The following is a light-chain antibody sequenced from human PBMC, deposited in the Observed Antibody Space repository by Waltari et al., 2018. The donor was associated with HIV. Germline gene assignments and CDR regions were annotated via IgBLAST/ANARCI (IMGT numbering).Light chain of an antibody. CDR1: TSNIGYKF. J-gene: IGLJ2*01. CDR3: GTWDTSLNAGV. CDR2: DNH. Sequence: QSVLTQPPAVSAAPGQKGTISCPVPTSNIGYKFVCWYQKLPGTAPKLLIFDNHKRPSGVSDRFSASKSATSATLDITGLHTGDEAEYYCGTWDTSLNAGVFGGGTKVSVL. V-gene: IGLV1-51*01.